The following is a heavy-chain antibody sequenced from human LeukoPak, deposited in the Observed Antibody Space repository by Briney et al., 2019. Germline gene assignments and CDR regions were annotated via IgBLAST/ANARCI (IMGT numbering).Heavy chain of an antibody. CDR2: MNPNSGNT. CDR1: GYTFTSYD. V-gene: IGHV1-8*02. CDR3: ARGYGAMVRGVIMTNWFDP. D-gene: IGHD3-10*01. J-gene: IGHJ5*02. Sequence: GASMKVSCKASGYTFTSYDINWVRQATGQGLEWMGWMNPNSGNTGYAQKFQGRVTMTRNTSISTAYMELSSLRSEDTAVYYCARGYGAMVRGVIMTNWFDPWGQGTLVTVSS.